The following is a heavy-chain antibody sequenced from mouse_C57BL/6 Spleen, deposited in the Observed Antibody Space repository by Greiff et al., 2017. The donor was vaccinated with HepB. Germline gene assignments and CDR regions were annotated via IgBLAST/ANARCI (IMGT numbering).Heavy chain of an antibody. D-gene: IGHD4-1*01. J-gene: IGHJ3*01. CDR1: GYAFTNYL. V-gene: IGHV1-54*01. CDR3: ARKVGGGPNLAWFAY. CDR2: INPGSGGT. Sequence: QVQLQQSGAELVRPGTSVKVSCKASGYAFTNYLIEWVKQRPGQGLEWIGVINPGSGGTNYNEKFKGKATLTADKSSSTAYMQLSSLTSEDSAVYFCARKVGGGPNLAWFAYWGQGTLVTVSA.